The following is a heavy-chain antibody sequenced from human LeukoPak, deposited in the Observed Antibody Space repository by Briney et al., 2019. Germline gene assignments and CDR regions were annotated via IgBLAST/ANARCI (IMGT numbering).Heavy chain of an antibody. CDR3: ARGIAAADY. V-gene: IGHV3-23*01. CDR1: GFSISNNG. D-gene: IGHD6-13*01. Sequence: PGGSLRLSCAASGFSISNNGISWVRQAPGKRLEWVSGISGSGDVTWYADSVKGRFTISRDNSKNTLYLQMNSLRAEDTAVYYCARGIAAADYWGQGTLVTVSS. CDR2: ISGSGDVT. J-gene: IGHJ4*02.